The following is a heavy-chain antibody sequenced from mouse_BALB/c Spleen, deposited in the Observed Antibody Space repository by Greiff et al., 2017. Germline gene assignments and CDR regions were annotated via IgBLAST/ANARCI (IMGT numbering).Heavy chain of an antibody. V-gene: IGHV1S41*01. Sequence: DLVKPGASVKLSCKASGYTFTSYWINWIKQRPGQGLEWIGRIAPGSGSTYYNEMFKGKATLTVDTSSSTAYIQLSSLSSEDSAVYYCESQDSMDYWGQGTSVTVSS. J-gene: IGHJ4*01. CDR1: GYTFTSYW. CDR2: IAPGSGST. CDR3: ESQDSMDY.